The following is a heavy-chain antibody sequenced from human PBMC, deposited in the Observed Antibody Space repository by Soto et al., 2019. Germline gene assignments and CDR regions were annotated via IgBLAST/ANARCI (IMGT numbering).Heavy chain of an antibody. D-gene: IGHD2-15*01. V-gene: IGHV3-33*01. Sequence: SCKASGYTFNDHYLHWVRQAPGKGLEWVAVIWYDGSNKYYADSVKGRFTISRDNSKNTVSMQMNSLRAEDTAVYCCARQGANSDFDYWGQGTLVTVSS. CDR1: GYTFNDHY. CDR3: ARQGANSDFDY. J-gene: IGHJ4*02. CDR2: IWYDGSNK.